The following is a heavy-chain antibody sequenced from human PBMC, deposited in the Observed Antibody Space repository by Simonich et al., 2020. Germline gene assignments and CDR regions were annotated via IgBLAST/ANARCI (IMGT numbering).Heavy chain of an antibody. V-gene: IGHV1-18*01. Sequence: QVQLVQSGAEVKKPGASVKVSCKASGYTFTSYGISWVRQAPGQGLEWMGWNSAYNGNTNHAQKLTGRVTMPTDTPTSTAYMELRSLRSDDTAVYYCARASRGTWWYYYFDYWGQGTLVTVSS. D-gene: IGHD2-15*01. CDR3: ARASRGTWWYYYFDY. J-gene: IGHJ4*02. CDR2: NSAYNGNT. CDR1: GYTFTSYG.